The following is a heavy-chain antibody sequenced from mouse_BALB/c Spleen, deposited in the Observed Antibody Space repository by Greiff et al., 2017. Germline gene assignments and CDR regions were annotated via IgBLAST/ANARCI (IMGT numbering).Heavy chain of an antibody. Sequence: VKLQQPGAELVRPGASVKLSCKASGYTFTSYWINWVKQRPGQGLEWIGNIYPSDSYTNYNQKFKDKATLTVDKSSSTAYMQLSSPTSEDSAVYYCTRSKRGYAMDYWGQGTSVTVSS. CDR3: TRSKRGYAMDY. CDR1: GYTFTSYW. J-gene: IGHJ4*01. V-gene: IGHV1-69*02. CDR2: IYPSDSYT.